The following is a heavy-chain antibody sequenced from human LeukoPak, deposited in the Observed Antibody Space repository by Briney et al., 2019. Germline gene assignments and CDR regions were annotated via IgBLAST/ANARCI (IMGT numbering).Heavy chain of an antibody. J-gene: IGHJ4*02. CDR2: INPSGGST. V-gene: IGHV1-46*03. CDR3: ARARHGSGSQYYFDY. CDR1: GYTFTSYY. Sequence: ASVKVSCKASGYTFTSYYMHWVRQAPGQGLEWMGIINPSGGSTSYAQKFQGRVTMTRDTSTSTVYMELSGLRSEDTAVYYCARARHGSGSQYYFDYWGQGTLVTVSS. D-gene: IGHD3-10*01.